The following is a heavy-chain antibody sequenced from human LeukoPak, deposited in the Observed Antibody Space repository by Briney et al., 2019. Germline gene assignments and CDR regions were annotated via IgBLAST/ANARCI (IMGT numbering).Heavy chain of an antibody. CDR3: ARRARYYYGSGFFDE. V-gene: IGHV3-48*03. CDR2: ISSSGSPI. Sequence: PGGSLRLSCAASGFTFNSYEMNWVRQAPGKGLEWVSYISSSGSPIYYADSVKGRFSISRANAKNSLYLQMNSVRAEDTAVYYCARRARYYYGSGFFDEWGQGTLVTVSS. D-gene: IGHD3-10*01. J-gene: IGHJ4*02. CDR1: GFTFNSYE.